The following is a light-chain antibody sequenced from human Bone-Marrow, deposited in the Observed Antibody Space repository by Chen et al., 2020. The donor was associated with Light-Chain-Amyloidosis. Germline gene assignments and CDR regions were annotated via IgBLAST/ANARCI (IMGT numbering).Light chain of an antibody. J-gene: IGLJ3*02. CDR1: SRDIGDYNY. V-gene: IGLV2-14*01. CDR3: SSYTSSSNRV. Sequence: QSALTQPASVSGSPGQSITISCTGTSRDIGDYNYVSWYQQHPAKAPKLMIYDVSNRPSGVSDRFSGAKSGVTASLTISGLQAEDEADYFCSSYTSSSNRVFGGGTKLTVL. CDR2: DVS.